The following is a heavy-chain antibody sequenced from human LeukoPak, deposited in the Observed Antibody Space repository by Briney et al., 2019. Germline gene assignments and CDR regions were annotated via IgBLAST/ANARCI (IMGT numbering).Heavy chain of an antibody. V-gene: IGHV1-2*02. CDR1: GYTFTGYY. Sequence: GASVKVSCKASGYTFTGYYMHWVRQAPGQGLEWMGWLNPNSGGTNYAQMFQGRVTMSRDASISTAYMELSRLTTDDTAVFYCARGGGNTYGDVHYWGQGNLVTVSS. CDR2: LNPNSGGT. D-gene: IGHD5-18*01. J-gene: IGHJ4*02. CDR3: ARGGGNTYGDVHY.